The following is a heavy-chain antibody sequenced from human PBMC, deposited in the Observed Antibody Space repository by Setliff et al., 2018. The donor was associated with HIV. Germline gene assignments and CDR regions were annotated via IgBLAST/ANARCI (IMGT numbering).Heavy chain of an antibody. CDR1: GASISSGSW. CDR3: ARAPGSVSVFLDS. Sequence: NPSETLSLTCAVSGASISSGSWWTWVRQPPGKGLEWIGEVFHSGSATYNPSLKSRVTISVDTSKNQFSLKVNSVTAADTAMYYCARAPGSVSVFLDSWGQGTLVTVSS. J-gene: IGHJ4*02. CDR2: VFHSGSA. D-gene: IGHD3-10*01. V-gene: IGHV4-4*02.